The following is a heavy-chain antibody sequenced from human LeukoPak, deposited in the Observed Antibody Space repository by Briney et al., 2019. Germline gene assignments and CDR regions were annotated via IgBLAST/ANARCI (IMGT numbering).Heavy chain of an antibody. CDR2: ISSGSSNI. D-gene: IGHD1-1*01. Sequence: PGGSLRLSCAASGFTFSSYSMNWVRQAPGKGLEWVSSISSGSSNIYYADSVKGRFTISRDNSKNTLYLQMNSLRAEDTAVYYCAKVGNNVAFDIWGQGTMVTVSS. V-gene: IGHV3-21*04. J-gene: IGHJ3*02. CDR1: GFTFSSYS. CDR3: AKVGNNVAFDI.